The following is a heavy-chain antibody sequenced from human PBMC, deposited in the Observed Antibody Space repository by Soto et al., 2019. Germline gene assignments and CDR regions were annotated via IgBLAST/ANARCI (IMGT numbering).Heavy chain of an antibody. CDR3: AHASNYYGSGPVDY. Sequence: QITLKESGPTLLKPTQTLTLTCTFSGCSLITSGVGVGWIRQPPGKALEWLALIYWNDAKLSSPSLRSRLTITKDTSKNQVVLTMTNLDPVDTATYYCAHASNYYGSGPVDYWCQGTLVPVS. CDR1: GCSLITSGVG. J-gene: IGHJ4*02. D-gene: IGHD3-10*01. CDR2: IYWNDAK. V-gene: IGHV2-5*01.